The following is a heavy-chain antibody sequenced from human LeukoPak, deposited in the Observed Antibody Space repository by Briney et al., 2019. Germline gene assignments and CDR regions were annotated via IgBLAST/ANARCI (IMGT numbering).Heavy chain of an antibody. CDR3: AGRIAVAGTLEY. V-gene: IGHV3-23*01. D-gene: IGHD6-19*01. Sequence: GGSLRLSCEASGFTFSSCAMRWGRQAPGKGLEWGSSISGSGGSTYYADSLKGQFTISRDNSKNTLYLQMNSLRAEDTAVYYCAGRIAVAGTLEYWGQGTLVTVSS. J-gene: IGHJ4*02. CDR2: ISGSGGST. CDR1: GFTFSSCA.